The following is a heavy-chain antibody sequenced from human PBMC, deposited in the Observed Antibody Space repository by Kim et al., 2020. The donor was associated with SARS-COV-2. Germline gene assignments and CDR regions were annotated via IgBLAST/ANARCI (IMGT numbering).Heavy chain of an antibody. Sequence: TNYNPALKSRVTISVDKSKNQFSLKLSSVTAADTAVYYCAKTTATFSFDPWGQGTLVTVSS. J-gene: IGHJ5*02. D-gene: IGHD4-17*01. CDR2: T. CDR3: AKTTATFSFDP. V-gene: IGHV4-4*02.